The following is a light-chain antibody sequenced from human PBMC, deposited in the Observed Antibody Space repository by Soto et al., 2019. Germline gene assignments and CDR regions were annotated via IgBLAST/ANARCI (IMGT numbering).Light chain of an antibody. CDR1: QSIDTR. CDR2: DAS. CDR3: QQYNSCNT. Sequence: DIQMTQSPSTLSASVGDRVTITCRASQSIDTRLAWYQQRPGKAPNFLIYDASSLQSGVPSRFSGSGSGTEFSLTISSLQPDDFATYYCQQYNSCNTVGKGTKVDIK. J-gene: IGKJ2*01. V-gene: IGKV1-5*01.